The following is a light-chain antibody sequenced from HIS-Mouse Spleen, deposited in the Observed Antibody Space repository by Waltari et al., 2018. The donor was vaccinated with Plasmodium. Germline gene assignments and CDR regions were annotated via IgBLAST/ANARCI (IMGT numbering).Light chain of an antibody. CDR3: YSTDSSGNHRV. Sequence: SYELTQPPSVSVSPGQTARITCSGDALPKKYAYWYQQQTGQAPVLVIDEDSKRPSGIPGRFSGSSSGKMATLTISGAQVEDEADYYCYSTDSSGNHRVFGGGTKLTVL. CDR1: ALPKKY. J-gene: IGLJ3*02. V-gene: IGLV3-10*01. CDR2: EDS.